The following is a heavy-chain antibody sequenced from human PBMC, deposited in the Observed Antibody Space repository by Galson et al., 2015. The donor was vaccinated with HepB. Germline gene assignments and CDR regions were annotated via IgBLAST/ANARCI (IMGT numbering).Heavy chain of an antibody. J-gene: IGHJ3*02. CDR3: ARDLERSSGWYSPRYAFDI. CDR1: GFTVSSNY. Sequence: SLRLSCAASGFTVSSNYMSWVRQAPGKGLEWVSVIYSGGSTYYADSVKGRFTISRDNSKNTLYLQMNSLRAEDTAVYYCARDLERSSGWYSPRYAFDIWGQGTMVTVSS. V-gene: IGHV3-53*01. D-gene: IGHD6-19*01. CDR2: IYSGGST.